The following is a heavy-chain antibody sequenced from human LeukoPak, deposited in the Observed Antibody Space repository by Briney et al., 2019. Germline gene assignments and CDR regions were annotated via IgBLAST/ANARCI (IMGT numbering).Heavy chain of an antibody. CDR2: LSGSAGSA. D-gene: IGHD2-15*01. V-gene: IGHV3-23*01. CDR3: AKCRGGGGEYWHFDA. Sequence: PGGSLRLSCVASGFPFSAFAMTWVRQAPGKGLEWVSALSGSAGSANYADSVKDRFTISRDNSKNTLYLQMNSLRAEDSAVYYCAKCRGGGGEYWHFDAWGRGILVTVSS. J-gene: IGHJ2*01. CDR1: GFPFSAFA.